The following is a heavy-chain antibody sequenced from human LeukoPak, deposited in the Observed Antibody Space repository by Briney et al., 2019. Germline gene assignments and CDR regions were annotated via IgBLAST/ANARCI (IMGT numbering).Heavy chain of an antibody. D-gene: IGHD3-22*01. CDR2: ISYSGRT. J-gene: IGHJ4*02. CDR1: GDSISGNSYY. V-gene: IGHV4-39*07. CDR3: APGNSGYYFV. Sequence: SETLSLTCTVSGDSISGNSYYWTWVRQPPGKGLEWVASISYSGRTYYKPSLKSRVTISVDTSKNQFSLKLNSVTAADTAVYYCAPGNSGYYFVWGQGTLVTVSS.